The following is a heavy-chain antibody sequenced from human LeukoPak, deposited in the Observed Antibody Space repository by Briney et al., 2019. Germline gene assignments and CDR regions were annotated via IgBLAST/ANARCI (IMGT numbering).Heavy chain of an antibody. D-gene: IGHD3-3*01. CDR3: ARDRYDFWSGLLDY. CDR2: IIPIFGTA. J-gene: IGHJ4*02. V-gene: IGHV1-69*05. CDR1: GGTFSSYA. Sequence: SVRVSCKASGGTFSSYAISWVRQAPGQGLEWMGGIIPIFGTANYAQKFQGRVTITTDESTSTAYMELSSLRSEDTAVYYCARDRYDFWSGLLDYWGQGTLVTVSS.